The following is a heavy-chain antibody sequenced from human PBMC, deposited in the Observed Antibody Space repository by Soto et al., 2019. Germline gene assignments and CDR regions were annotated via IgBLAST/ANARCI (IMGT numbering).Heavy chain of an antibody. D-gene: IGHD6-6*01. J-gene: IGHJ6*02. Sequence: QVQLVQSGAEVKKPGSSVKVSCKASGGTFSSYAISWVRQAPGQGLEWMGGIIPIFGTTNYAQKFQGRVTITADKSTSTAYMELSRLRSENTAVYYCAGRYSNSSAYYYYGMDVWVQGTTVTVSS. CDR3: AGRYSNSSAYYYYGMDV. V-gene: IGHV1-69*06. CDR1: GGTFSSYA. CDR2: IIPIFGTT.